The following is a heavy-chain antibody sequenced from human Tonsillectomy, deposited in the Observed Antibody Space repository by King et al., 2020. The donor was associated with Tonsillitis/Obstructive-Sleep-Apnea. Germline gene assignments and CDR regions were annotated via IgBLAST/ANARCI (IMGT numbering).Heavy chain of an antibody. Sequence: VQLVESGGGVVQPGRSLRLSCAASGFTFSSYGMHWVRQAPGKGLEWVAVIWYDGSNKYYADSVKGRFTISRDNSRNTLYLQMNSLRPEDTAVYYCARDTHDFWSANYYMDVWGKGTTVTVSS. D-gene: IGHD3-3*01. CDR2: IWYDGSNK. CDR1: GFTFSSYG. CDR3: ARDTHDFWSANYYMDV. V-gene: IGHV3-33*01. J-gene: IGHJ6*03.